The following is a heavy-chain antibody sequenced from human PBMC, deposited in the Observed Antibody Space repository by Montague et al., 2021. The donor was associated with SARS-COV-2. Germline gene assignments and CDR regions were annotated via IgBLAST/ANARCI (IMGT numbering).Heavy chain of an antibody. J-gene: IGHJ6*02. V-gene: IGHV3-21*01. CDR1: GFTFSSYS. CDR2: ISSSSSYI. D-gene: IGHD3-3*01. Sequence: SLRLSCAASGFTFSSYSMSWVRQAPGKGLEWVSSISSSSSYIYYSDSVKGLFTISRDNAKNSLYLQMNSLRAEDTAVYYCASTRENWSGYFAYYGMDVWGQGTTVTVSS. CDR3: ASTRENWSGYFAYYGMDV.